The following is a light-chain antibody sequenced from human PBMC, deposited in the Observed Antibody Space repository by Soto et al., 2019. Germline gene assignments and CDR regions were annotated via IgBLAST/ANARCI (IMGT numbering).Light chain of an antibody. CDR2: DVS. CDR1: SSDVGGYNY. Sequence: QSALTQPASVSGSPGQSITISCTGTSSDVGGYNYVSWYQQHPGKAPKLMIYDVSNRPSGVSNRFSGSKSGNTASLTISGLQADDEADYYCSSYTSSSTFSVFGTGTKVTVL. V-gene: IGLV2-14*01. J-gene: IGLJ1*01. CDR3: SSYTSSSTFSV.